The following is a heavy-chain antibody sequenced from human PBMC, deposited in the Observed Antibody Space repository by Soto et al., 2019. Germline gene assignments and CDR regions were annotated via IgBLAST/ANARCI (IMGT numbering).Heavy chain of an antibody. CDR3: ATSYGSGSAHVDS. Sequence: QVQLVQSGAEVTKPGSSVTVSCTASGDTFSRFTLSWVRQAPGQGLEWMGRIIPMLGMSNSAQKFQGRVTITADKSTNKVYMHLNSLRSDDTAVYYCATSYGSGSAHVDSWGQGTLGTVSS. V-gene: IGHV1-69*02. CDR1: GDTFSRFT. D-gene: IGHD3-10*01. J-gene: IGHJ4*02. CDR2: IIPMLGMS.